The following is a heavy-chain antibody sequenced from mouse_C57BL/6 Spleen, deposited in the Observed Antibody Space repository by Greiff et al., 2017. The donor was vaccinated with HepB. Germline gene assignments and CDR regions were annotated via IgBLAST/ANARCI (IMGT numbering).Heavy chain of an antibody. J-gene: IGHJ1*03. D-gene: IGHD1-1*01. CDR2: IDPETGGT. V-gene: IGHV1-15*01. CDR1: GYTFTDYE. Sequence: QVQLKESGAELVRPGASVTLSCKASGYTFTDYEMHWVKQTPVHGLEWIGAIDPETGGTAYNQKFKGKAILTADKSSSTAYMELRSLTYEDSAVYYGSKYDGSSYWYVDVWGTGTTVTVAS. CDR3: SKYDGSSYWYVDV.